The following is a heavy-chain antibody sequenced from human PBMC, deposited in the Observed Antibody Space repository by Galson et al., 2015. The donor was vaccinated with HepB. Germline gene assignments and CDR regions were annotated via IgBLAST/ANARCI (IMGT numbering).Heavy chain of an antibody. Sequence: SLRLSCAASGFTFSSYSMHWVRQAPGKGLEWVAVISSDGTNKYSADSVKGRFTISRDNSKNTLYLQMNSPRIDDTAVYYCARGLQTVGTSWFDPWGQGTLVTVSS. V-gene: IGHV3-30-3*01. CDR1: GFTFSSYS. CDR3: ARGLQTVGTSWFDP. J-gene: IGHJ5*02. CDR2: ISSDGTNK. D-gene: IGHD1-1*01.